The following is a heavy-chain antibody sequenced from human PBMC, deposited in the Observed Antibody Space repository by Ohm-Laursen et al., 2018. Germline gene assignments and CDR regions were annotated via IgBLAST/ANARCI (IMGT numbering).Heavy chain of an antibody. CDR3: AKGADLWYYFYGMDV. J-gene: IGHJ6*02. V-gene: IGHV3-9*01. CDR1: GFTFDDYA. Sequence: RSLRLSCTASGFTFDDYAMHWVRQAPGKGLEWVSGITWNSGSIGYADSVKGRFTIARDNAKKSLYLQMNSLRAEDTALYSCAKGADLWYYFYGMDVWGQGTTVTVSS. CDR2: ITWNSGSI.